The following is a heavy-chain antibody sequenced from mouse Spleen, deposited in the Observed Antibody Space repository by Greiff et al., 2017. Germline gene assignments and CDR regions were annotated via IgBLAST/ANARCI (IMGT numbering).Heavy chain of an antibody. V-gene: IGHV1-50*01. CDR1: GYTFTSYW. D-gene: IGHD2-3*01. CDR2: IDPSDSYT. J-gene: IGHJ2*01. Sequence: VQLQQPGAELVKPGASVKLSCKASGYTFTSYWMQWVKQRPGQGLEWIGEIDPSDSYTNYNQKFKGKATLTVDTSSSTAYMQLSSLTSEDSAVYYCARYGDGFYWGQGTTLTVSS. CDR3: ARYGDGFY.